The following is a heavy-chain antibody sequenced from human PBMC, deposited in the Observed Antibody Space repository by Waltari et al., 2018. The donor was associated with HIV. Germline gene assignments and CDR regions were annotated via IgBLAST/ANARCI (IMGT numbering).Heavy chain of an antibody. Sequence: QVQLQQWGVGLLKPSDTLSLTCAVYGGSLSTYHWDWIRQSPEKGLQWSGDIHHSGVTNYNLSLKSRLTLSVDTSKKHLSLRLTSVTAADTATYYCARWGRGTSSANDYSGFDIWGQVIMVIVSS. D-gene: IGHD1-1*01. V-gene: IGHV4-34*02. J-gene: IGHJ3*02. CDR3: ARWGRGTSSANDYSGFDI. CDR2: IHHSGVT. CDR1: GGSLSTYH.